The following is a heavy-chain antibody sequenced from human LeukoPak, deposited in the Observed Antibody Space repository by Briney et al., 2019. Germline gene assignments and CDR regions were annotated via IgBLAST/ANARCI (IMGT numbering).Heavy chain of an antibody. CDR3: ARGYCGGDCYSISDAFDI. CDR1: GYTFTSYG. J-gene: IGHJ3*02. Sequence: ASVKVSCKASGYTFTSYGINWVRQAPGQGLEWMGWISTYNGNTNYAQKLQGRVTMTTDTSTSTAYMELRSLRSDDTAVYYCARGYCGGDCYSISDAFDIWGQGTMVTVSS. D-gene: IGHD2-21*02. CDR2: ISTYNGNT. V-gene: IGHV1-18*01.